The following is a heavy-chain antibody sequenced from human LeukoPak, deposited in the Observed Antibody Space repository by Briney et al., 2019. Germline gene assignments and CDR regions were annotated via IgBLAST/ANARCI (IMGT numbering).Heavy chain of an antibody. Sequence: GASVKVSCKASGYTFTGYYMHWVRQAPGQGLEWMGWVNPNSGGTNYAQKFQGRVTMTRDTSISTASMELSRLRSDDTAVYYCARVGSGWYEGGFDPWGQGTLVTVSS. CDR1: GYTFTGYY. CDR3: ARVGSGWYEGGFDP. D-gene: IGHD6-19*01. J-gene: IGHJ5*02. V-gene: IGHV1-2*02. CDR2: VNPNSGGT.